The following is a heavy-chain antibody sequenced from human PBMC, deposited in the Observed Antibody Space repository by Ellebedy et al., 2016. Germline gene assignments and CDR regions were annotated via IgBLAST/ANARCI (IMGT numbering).Heavy chain of an antibody. CDR1: GFTFGDYA. CDR2: IRSKAYGGTT. CDR3: TRVGGSYTEGDYYYYGMDV. D-gene: IGHD1-26*01. J-gene: IGHJ6*02. Sequence: GESLKISXTASGFTFGDYAMSWFRQAPGKGLEWVGFIRSKAYGGTTEYAASVKGRFTISRDDSKSIAYLQMNSLKTEDTAVYYCTRVGGSYTEGDYYYYGMDVWGQGTTVTVSS. V-gene: IGHV3-49*03.